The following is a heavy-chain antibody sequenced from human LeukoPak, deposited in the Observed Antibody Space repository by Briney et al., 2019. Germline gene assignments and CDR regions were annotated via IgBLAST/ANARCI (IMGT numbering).Heavy chain of an antibody. J-gene: IGHJ2*01. CDR1: GGSISSYY. D-gene: IGHD5-24*01. V-gene: IGHV4-59*08. CDR2: IYNSGST. Sequence: SETLSLTCTVSGGSISSYYWSWIRQPPGKGLEWIGYIYNSGSTNYNPSLNSRVTISVDTSKNHFSLKLSSVTAADTAVYYCATGDGYNWSYWYFDLWGRGTLVTVSS. CDR3: ATGDGYNWSYWYFDL.